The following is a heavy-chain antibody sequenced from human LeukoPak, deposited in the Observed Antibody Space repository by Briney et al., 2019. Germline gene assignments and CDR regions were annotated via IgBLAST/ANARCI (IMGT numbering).Heavy chain of an antibody. CDR3: ARAGGYYDY. J-gene: IGHJ4*02. D-gene: IGHD4-23*01. V-gene: IGHV3-48*03. CDR1: GFTFISYE. CDR2: ISYSGSTI. Sequence: GGPLRMSCAACGFTFISYELNGVRQAPARGLEGISYISYSGSTIYYADSVKGRFTASRDNAKNSLYLQMTTLRSEDTAVYYCARAGGYYDYWGQGTLVSVSS.